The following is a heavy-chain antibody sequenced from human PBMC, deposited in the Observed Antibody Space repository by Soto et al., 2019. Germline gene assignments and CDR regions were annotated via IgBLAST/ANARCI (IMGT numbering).Heavy chain of an antibody. CDR3: ARYHSSSWYWGNNWFDP. Sequence: GASVKVSCKASGYTFTSYGISWVRQAPGQGLEWMGWISAYNGNTNYAQKLQGRVTMTTDTSTSTAYMELRSPRSDDTAVYYCARYHSSSWYWGNNWFDPWGQGTLVTVSS. CDR1: GYTFTSYG. J-gene: IGHJ5*02. V-gene: IGHV1-18*04. CDR2: ISAYNGNT. D-gene: IGHD6-13*01.